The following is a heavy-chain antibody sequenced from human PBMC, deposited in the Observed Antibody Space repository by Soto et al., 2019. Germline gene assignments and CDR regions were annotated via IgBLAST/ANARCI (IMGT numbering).Heavy chain of an antibody. CDR2: IHYGGST. Sequence: QVQLQESGPGLVKPSETLSLSCAVSGGSLTSHYWGWVRQPPGRGLEWIGFIHYGGSTFYDPSLKSRVAISLDRSRDQFSLNLTSVTAADKAMYYCARSGATDGGADFDIWGQGTMVTVSS. CDR3: ARSGATDGGADFDI. J-gene: IGHJ3*02. D-gene: IGHD1-26*01. V-gene: IGHV4-59*11. CDR1: GGSLTSHY.